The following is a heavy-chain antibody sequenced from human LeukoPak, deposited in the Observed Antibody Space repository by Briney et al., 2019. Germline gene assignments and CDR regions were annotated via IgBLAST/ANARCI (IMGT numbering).Heavy chain of an antibody. CDR3: AKGGYYDFWSGYSNWFDP. CDR2: IRYGGSNK. J-gene: IGHJ5*02. D-gene: IGHD3-3*01. V-gene: IGHV3-30*02. Sequence: PGGSLRLSCAASGFTFSSYGMHWVRQAPGKGLEWVAFIRYGGSNKYYADSVKGRFTISRDNSKNTLYLQMNSLRAEDTAVYYCAKGGYYDFWSGYSNWFDPWGQGTLVTVSS. CDR1: GFTFSSYG.